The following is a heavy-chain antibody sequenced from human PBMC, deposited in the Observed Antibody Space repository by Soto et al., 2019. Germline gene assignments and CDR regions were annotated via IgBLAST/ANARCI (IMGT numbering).Heavy chain of an antibody. CDR1: GGSISSSNW. V-gene: IGHV4-4*02. D-gene: IGHD3-10*01. J-gene: IGHJ6*02. CDR3: ARVQDLLWFGELSKSYYYYGMDV. CDR2: IYHSGST. Sequence: SETLSLTCAVSGGSISSSNWWSWVRQPPGKGLEWIGEIYHSGSTNYNPSLKSRVTISVDKSKNQFSLKLSSVTAADTAVYYCARVQDLLWFGELSKSYYYYGMDVWGQGTTVTVSS.